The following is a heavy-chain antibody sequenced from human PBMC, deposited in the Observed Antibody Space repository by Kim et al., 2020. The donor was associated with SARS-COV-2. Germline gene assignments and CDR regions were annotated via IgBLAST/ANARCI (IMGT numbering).Heavy chain of an antibody. CDR1: GYTFTSYY. CDR2: INPSGGST. J-gene: IGHJ6*02. Sequence: ASVKVSCKASGYTFTSYYMHWVRQAPGQGLEWMGIINPSGGSTSYAQKFQGRVTMTRDTSTSTVYMELSSLRSEDTAVYYCRQMIDYGSGRGGYGMDVWGQGTTVTVSS. D-gene: IGHD3-10*01. V-gene: IGHV1-46*01. CDR3: RQMIDYGSGRGGYGMDV.